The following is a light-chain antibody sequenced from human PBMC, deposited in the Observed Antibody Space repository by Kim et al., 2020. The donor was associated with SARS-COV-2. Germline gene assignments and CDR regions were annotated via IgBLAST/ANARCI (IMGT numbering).Light chain of an antibody. J-gene: IGLJ2*01. V-gene: IGLV6-57*04. CDR3: QSYNRDNVL. CDR2: EDD. CDR1: SGSIDDNY. Sequence: NFMLTQPHSVSESPGKTVTISCTRSSGSIDDNYVQWYQQRPGAVPTPVIYEDDQRPSGVSDRFSGSIDNSSNSASLTISGLRTEDEADYYCQSYNRDNVLFGGGTQLTVL.